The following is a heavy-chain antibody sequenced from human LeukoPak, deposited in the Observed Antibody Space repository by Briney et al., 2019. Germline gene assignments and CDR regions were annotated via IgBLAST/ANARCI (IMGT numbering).Heavy chain of an antibody. CDR3: AAVLWFGELLSL. J-gene: IGHJ4*02. V-gene: IGHV1-8*01. D-gene: IGHD3-10*01. CDR2: MNPNSGNT. CDR1: GYTFTSYD. Sequence: ASVKVSCKASGYTFTSYDINWVRQATGQGLEWMGWMNPNSGNTGYAQKFQGRVTMTRNTSISTAYMELSSLRSEDAAVYYCAAVLWFGELLSLWGQGTLVTVSS.